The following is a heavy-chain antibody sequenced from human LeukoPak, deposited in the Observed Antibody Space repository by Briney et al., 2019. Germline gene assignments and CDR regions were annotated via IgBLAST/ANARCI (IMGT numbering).Heavy chain of an antibody. CDR2: MNPSGGST. CDR3: ARDRGAGSYVDY. CDR1: GYTFTSYY. V-gene: IGHV1-46*01. Sequence: ASVKVSCKASGYTFTSYYMHWVRQAPGQGLEWMGIMNPSGGSTSYAQKFQDRVTMTRDTSTSTVYMELSSLRSEDTAVYYCARDRGAGSYVDYWGQGTLVTVSS. D-gene: IGHD1-26*01. J-gene: IGHJ4*02.